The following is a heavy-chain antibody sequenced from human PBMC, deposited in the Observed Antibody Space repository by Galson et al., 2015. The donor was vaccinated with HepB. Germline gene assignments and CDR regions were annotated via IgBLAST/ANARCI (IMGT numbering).Heavy chain of an antibody. CDR1: GFIFTDHA. CDR3: AKDDNLLTGMADS. V-gene: IGHV3-30*04. CDR2: FSHHGTLK. D-gene: IGHD3-9*01. J-gene: IGHJ4*02. Sequence: SLRLSCAASGFIFTDHAMHWVRQAPGKGLEWVAVFSHHGTLKYYGDSVNGRFTISRDDSKNTVYLQMNSLRNDDTAIYYCAKDDNLLTGMADSWGQGQMVIVSS.